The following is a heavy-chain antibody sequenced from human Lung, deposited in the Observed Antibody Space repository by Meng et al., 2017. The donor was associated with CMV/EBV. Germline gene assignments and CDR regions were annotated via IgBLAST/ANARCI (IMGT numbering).Heavy chain of an antibody. CDR1: GFTFSSFA. D-gene: IGHD5-24*01. CDR3: ARARFDGGMDV. V-gene: IGHV3-30*04. J-gene: IGHJ6*02. Sequence: SCAASGFTFSSFAIHWVRQAPGKGLDWVAVVSYDGTKTYYSDSVKGRFTLSRDNSKNTMYMEMSSLGYEDTAMYYCARARFDGGMDVWGQGTTVTV. CDR2: VSYDGTKT.